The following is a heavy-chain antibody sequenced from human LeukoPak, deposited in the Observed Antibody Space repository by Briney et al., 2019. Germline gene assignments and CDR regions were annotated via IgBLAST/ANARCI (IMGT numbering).Heavy chain of an antibody. J-gene: IGHJ6*03. CDR3: ARAFTYYDFWSGIVYYMDV. CDR2: ISAYNGNT. V-gene: IGHV1-18*01. D-gene: IGHD3-3*01. Sequence: ASVKVSCKASGYTFTSYGISWVRQAPGQGLEWMGWISAYNGNTNYAQKFQGRVTMTRDTSISTAYMELSRLRSDDTAVYYCARAFTYYDFWSGIVYYMDVWGKGTTVTVSS. CDR1: GYTFTSYG.